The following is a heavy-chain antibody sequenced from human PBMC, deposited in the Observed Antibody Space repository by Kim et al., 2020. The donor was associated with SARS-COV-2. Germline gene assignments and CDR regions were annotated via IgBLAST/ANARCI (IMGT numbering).Heavy chain of an antibody. Sequence: VGSLRLSCAASGFTFSSYWMSWVRQAPGKGLEWVANIKQDGSEKYYVDSVKGRFTISRDNAKNSLYLQMNSLRAEDTAVYYCARDRGYSYGSFGYWGQGTLVTVSS. CDR3: ARDRGYSYGSFGY. D-gene: IGHD5-18*01. CDR2: IKQDGSEK. V-gene: IGHV3-7*01. J-gene: IGHJ4*02. CDR1: GFTFSSYW.